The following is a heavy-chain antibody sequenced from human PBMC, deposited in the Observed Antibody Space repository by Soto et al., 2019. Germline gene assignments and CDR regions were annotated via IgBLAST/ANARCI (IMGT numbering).Heavy chain of an antibody. CDR2: IWDDGSGK. CDR1: GFTFSSYG. V-gene: IGHV3-33*01. CDR3: ATWQGSLNFHY. Sequence: GGSLRLSCSASGFTFSSYGMHWVRQAPGKGLEWVAAIWDDGSGKVYADSVKDRLSVSRDNSKNTLHLQLSSLRPEDTAVYYCATWQGSLNFHYWGQGTMVTVSS. J-gene: IGHJ4*02.